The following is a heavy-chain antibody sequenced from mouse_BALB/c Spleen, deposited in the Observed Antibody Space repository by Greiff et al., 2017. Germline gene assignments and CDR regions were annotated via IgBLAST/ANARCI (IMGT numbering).Heavy chain of an antibody. V-gene: IGHV1-14*01. J-gene: IGHJ1*01. Sequence: VQLQQSGPELVKPGASVKMSCKASGYTFTSYVMHWVKQKPGQGLEWIGYINPSSGYTNYNQKFKDKATLTADKSSSTAYMQLSSLTSEDSAVYYCARGTGTGYFDVWGAGTTVTVSS. D-gene: IGHD4-1*01. CDR2: INPSSGYT. CDR1: GYTFTSYV. CDR3: ARGTGTGYFDV.